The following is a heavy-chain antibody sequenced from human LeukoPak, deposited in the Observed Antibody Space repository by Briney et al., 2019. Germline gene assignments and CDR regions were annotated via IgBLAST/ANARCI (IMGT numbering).Heavy chain of an antibody. V-gene: IGHV3-72*01. CDR1: GFTFSDHY. D-gene: IGHD6-13*01. CDR2: SRNKANSYVA. Sequence: PGGSLRLSCAASGFTFSDHYMAWFRQAPGKGLQWVGRSRNKANSYVAENAAPVKGRFTISREDSKNSVFLQMASVKTEDTAVYYCARELAAGPSDHWGQGTLVTVS. CDR3: ARELAAGPSDH. J-gene: IGHJ4*02.